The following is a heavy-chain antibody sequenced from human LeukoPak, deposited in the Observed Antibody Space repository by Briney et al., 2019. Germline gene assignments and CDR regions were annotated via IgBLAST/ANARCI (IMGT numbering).Heavy chain of an antibody. CDR1: GFTFSSYA. D-gene: IGHD5-12*01. J-gene: IGHJ4*02. V-gene: IGHV3-23*01. Sequence: GGSLRLSCAASGFTFSSYAMSWVRQAPGKGLEWVSHISAGGGTTYYADSVKGRFTISRDNSKNTLYLQMNSLRAEDTAVYYCAKDRAVYSGARGFDYWGQGTLVTVSS. CDR2: ISAGGGTT. CDR3: AKDRAVYSGARGFDY.